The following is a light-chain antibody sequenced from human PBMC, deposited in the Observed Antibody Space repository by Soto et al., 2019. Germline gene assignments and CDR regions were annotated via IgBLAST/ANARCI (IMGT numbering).Light chain of an antibody. CDR1: SSNIGSNP. V-gene: IGLV1-44*01. CDR3: AAWDDSLSWV. Sequence: QAVVTQPPSTSGTPGQRVTISCSGSSSNIGSNPVSWYQQLPGTAPKLLIYSNDQRPAGVPDRFSGSRSGTSASLAISGLQSEDEAAYYCAAWDDSLSWVFGGGTKVTVL. CDR2: SND. J-gene: IGLJ3*02.